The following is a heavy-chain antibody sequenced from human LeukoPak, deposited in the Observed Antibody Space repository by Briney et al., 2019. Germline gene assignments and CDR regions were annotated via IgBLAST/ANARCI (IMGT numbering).Heavy chain of an antibody. CDR1: GFTVSSNY. D-gene: IGHD5-18*01. V-gene: IGHV3-53*01. Sequence: GGSLRLSCAASGFTVSSNYMSWVRQAPGKGLEWVSVIYSGGSTYYADSVKGRFTISRDNSKNTLYLQMNSLRAEDTAVYYRAIGYSYGLYDYWGQGTLVTVSS. CDR2: IYSGGST. CDR3: AIGYSYGLYDY. J-gene: IGHJ4*02.